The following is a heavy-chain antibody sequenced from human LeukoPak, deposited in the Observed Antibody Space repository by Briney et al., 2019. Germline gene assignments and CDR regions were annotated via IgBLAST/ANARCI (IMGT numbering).Heavy chain of an antibody. Sequence: SETLSLTCTVSGGSISSSSYYWGWIRQPPGKGLEWIGSIYYSGSTYYNPSLKSRVTMSVDTSKNQFFLKLNSVTAADTAVYYCARGRPYSGGYHLDYWGQGTLVTVSP. CDR3: ARGRPYSGGYHLDY. CDR2: IYYSGST. D-gene: IGHD1-26*01. J-gene: IGHJ4*02. CDR1: GGSISSSSYY. V-gene: IGHV4-39*01.